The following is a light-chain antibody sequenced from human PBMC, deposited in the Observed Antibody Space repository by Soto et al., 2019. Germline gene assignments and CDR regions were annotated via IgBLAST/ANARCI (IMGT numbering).Light chain of an antibody. V-gene: IGLV2-8*01. CDR2: EVT. J-gene: IGLJ1*01. Sequence: QSALTQPPSASGSPGQSVTISCTGTRSDVGGYNRVSWYQHHPNKAPQLMIYEVTKRPAGVPDRFSGSKSDNTASLTVSGLRAEDEADYYCSSYAGNDNYVFGTGTKVTVL. CDR3: SSYAGNDNYV. CDR1: RSDVGGYNR.